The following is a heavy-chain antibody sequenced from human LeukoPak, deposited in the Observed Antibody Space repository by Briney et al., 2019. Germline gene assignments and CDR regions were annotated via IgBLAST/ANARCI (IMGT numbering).Heavy chain of an antibody. Sequence: GGSLRLSCAASGFTFSSYGMHWVRQAPGKGLEWVAVIWYDGSNKYYADSVKGRFTISRDNSKRTLFLQMNSLRAEDTAFYYCAKAELGVDTFFDYWGQGTLVTVSS. CDR1: GFTFSSYG. D-gene: IGHD3-3*01. V-gene: IGHV3-33*06. J-gene: IGHJ4*02. CDR2: IWYDGSNK. CDR3: AKAELGVDTFFDY.